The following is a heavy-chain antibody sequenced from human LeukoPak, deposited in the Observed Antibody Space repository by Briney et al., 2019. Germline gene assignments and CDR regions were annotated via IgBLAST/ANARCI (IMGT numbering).Heavy chain of an antibody. CDR3: ARDIESYYGSGSYYY. CDR2: IYSGGST. J-gene: IGHJ4*02. V-gene: IGHV3-53*01. D-gene: IGHD3-10*01. Sequence: GGSLRLSCAASGFTVSSNYMSWVRQAPGKGLEWVSVIYSGGSTYYADSVKGRFTISRDNPKNTLYLQMNSLRAEDTAVYYCARDIESYYGSGSYYYWGQGTLVTVSS. CDR1: GFTVSSNY.